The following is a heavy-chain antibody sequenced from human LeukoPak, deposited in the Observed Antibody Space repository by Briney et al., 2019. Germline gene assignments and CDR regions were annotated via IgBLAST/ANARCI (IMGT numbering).Heavy chain of an antibody. CDR3: TRPSQQVLGSSSGLFDF. CDR1: GCTFSNYW. J-gene: IGHJ4*02. V-gene: IGHV5-51*01. CDR2: VNPGDSDT. D-gene: IGHD6-25*01. Sequence: PGESLKISCKGSGCTFSNYWIAWVRQMPGKGPEWMGIVNPGDSDTRYSPSFQGQVTFSADKSINTAYLQWTSLKASDTAMYYCTRPSQQVLGSSSGLFDFWGQGTLVTVSS.